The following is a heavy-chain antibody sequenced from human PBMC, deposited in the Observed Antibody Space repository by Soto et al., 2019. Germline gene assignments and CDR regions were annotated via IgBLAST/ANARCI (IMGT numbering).Heavy chain of an antibody. CDR1: DCNIKYHY. J-gene: IGHJ3*02. Sequence: TFADCNIKYHYLILISTHQGKGLEWIGYIYNSGSTSNRRPRKSRVTISVDTSKNQFSLKLCSVIAADTAVYYCAGPGYCSGASCYFAFDIWGQGPIVTRSS. D-gene: IGHD2-15*01. V-gene: IGHV4-59*03. CDR2: IYNSGST. CDR3: AGPGYCSGASCYFAFDI.